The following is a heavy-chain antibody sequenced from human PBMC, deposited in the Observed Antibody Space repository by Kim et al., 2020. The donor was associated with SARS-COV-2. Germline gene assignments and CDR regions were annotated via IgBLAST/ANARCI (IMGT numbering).Heavy chain of an antibody. CDR1: GGSISGYY. D-gene: IGHD5-12*01. J-gene: IGHJ4*02. V-gene: IGHV4-59*01. Sequence: SETLSLTCSVSGGSISGYYWSWIRQSPGKGLEWIGYIYDSENIKYNPSLDSRVTISVDMSKNQLSLNLTSVTAADTAVYYCARGDSAYNKFDYWGQG. CDR3: ARGDSAYNKFDY. CDR2: IYDSENI.